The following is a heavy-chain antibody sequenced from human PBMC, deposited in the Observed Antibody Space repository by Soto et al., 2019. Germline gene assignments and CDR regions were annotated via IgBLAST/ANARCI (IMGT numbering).Heavy chain of an antibody. V-gene: IGHV3-48*01. CDR2: ISSSSSTI. CDR3: ARDKGRSPLDY. CDR1: GFTFSSYW. Sequence: PGGSLRLSCAASGFTFSSYWMSWVRQAPGKGLEWVSYISSSSSTIYYADSAKGRFTISRDNAKNSLYLQMNSLRAEDTAVYYCARDKGRSPLDYWGQGTLVTVSS. J-gene: IGHJ4*02. D-gene: IGHD2-15*01.